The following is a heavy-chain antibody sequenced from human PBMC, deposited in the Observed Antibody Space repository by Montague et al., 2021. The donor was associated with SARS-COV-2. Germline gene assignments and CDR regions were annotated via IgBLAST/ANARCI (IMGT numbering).Heavy chain of an antibody. V-gene: IGHV4-34*01. CDR1: GGSFSTYS. D-gene: IGHD3-10*01. CDR3: ARLGDGVVPSPILGVGPYYSYYYMDV. J-gene: IGHJ6*03. Sequence: SETLSLTCAVHGGSFSTYSWNWIRQPPGKGLEWIREIHHGGSTNYNPSLKSRVIISADTSKNQFSLKLTSVAAADTAVYYCARLGDGVVPSPILGVGPYYSYYYMDVWGKGTTVTVSS. CDR2: IHHGGST.